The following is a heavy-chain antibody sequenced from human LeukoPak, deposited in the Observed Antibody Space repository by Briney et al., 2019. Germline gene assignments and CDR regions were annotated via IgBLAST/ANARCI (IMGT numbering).Heavy chain of an antibody. CDR3: ARTITIFGLDYFDY. J-gene: IGHJ4*02. D-gene: IGHD3-3*01. Sequence: NIKQDGSEKYYVDSVKGRFTISRDNAKNSLYLQMNSLRAEDTAVYYCARTITIFGLDYFDYWGQGTLVTVSS. V-gene: IGHV3-7*01. CDR2: IKQDGSEK.